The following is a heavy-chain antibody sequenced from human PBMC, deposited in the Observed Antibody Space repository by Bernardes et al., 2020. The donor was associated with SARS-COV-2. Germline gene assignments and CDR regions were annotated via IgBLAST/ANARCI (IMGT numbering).Heavy chain of an antibody. CDR2: INSDGGTT. Sequence: GGSLRLSCAASGFTFSSFCMHWVRQVPGKGLVWVSRINSDGGTTNYADSVKGRFTISRDNAKNTVYLQMNSLSAEDTAVYYCARGYCSGGSCYGFWFDPWGQGTLVTVSS. D-gene: IGHD2-15*01. J-gene: IGHJ5*02. CDR3: ARGYCSGGSCYGFWFDP. V-gene: IGHV3-74*01. CDR1: GFTFSSFC.